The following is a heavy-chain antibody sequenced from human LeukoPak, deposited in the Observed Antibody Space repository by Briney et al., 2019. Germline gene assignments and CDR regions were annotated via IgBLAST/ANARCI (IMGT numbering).Heavy chain of an antibody. CDR3: ARDRVSSGWYYYYGMDV. CDR2: IIPILGIA. Sequence: SVKVSCKASGGTFSSYAISWVRQAPGQGLEWMGRIIPILGIANYAQKFQGRVTITADKSTSTAYMELSSLRSEDTAVYYCARDRVSSGWYYYYGMDVWGQGTTVTVSS. D-gene: IGHD6-25*01. J-gene: IGHJ6*02. V-gene: IGHV1-69*04. CDR1: GGTFSSYA.